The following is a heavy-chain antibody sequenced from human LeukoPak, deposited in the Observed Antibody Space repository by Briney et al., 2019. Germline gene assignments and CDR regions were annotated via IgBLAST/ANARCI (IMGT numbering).Heavy chain of an antibody. J-gene: IGHJ5*02. CDR1: GYTFTSYD. CDR3: ARGTRRTRGSWFDP. V-gene: IGHV1-8*01. CDR2: KNPNSGNT. D-gene: IGHD1-7*01. Sequence: GASVKVSCKASGYTFTSYDINWVRQATGQGLEWMGWKNPNSGNTGYAQKFQGRVTMTRNTSIGTAYMELSSLRSEDTAVYYCARGTRRTRGSWFDPWGQGTLVTVSS.